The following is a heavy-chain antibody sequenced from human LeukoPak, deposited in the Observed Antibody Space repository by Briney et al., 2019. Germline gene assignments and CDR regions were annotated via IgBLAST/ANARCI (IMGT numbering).Heavy chain of an antibody. CDR3: ARVSSSSFLGY. D-gene: IGHD6-6*01. J-gene: IGHJ4*02. CDR1: GFTFSSYS. V-gene: IGHV3-21*01. Sequence: GGXLRLSCAASGFTFSSYSMNWVRQAPGKGLEWVSSISSGSSYMYYADSVKGRFTISRDNAKNSLYLQMNSLRAEDTAVYYCARVSSSSFLGYWGQGTLVTVSS. CDR2: ISSGSSYM.